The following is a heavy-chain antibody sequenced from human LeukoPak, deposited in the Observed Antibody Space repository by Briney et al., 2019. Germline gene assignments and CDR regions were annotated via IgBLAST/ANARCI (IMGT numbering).Heavy chain of an antibody. V-gene: IGHV3-30*18. J-gene: IGHJ4*02. CDR3: AKTLDGFWPQFDF. CDR2: ISHGGGKE. Sequence: GGSLRLSCAASGIPFHDHDMYWVRQTPGKGLEWVALISHGGGKEHYAESVKGRFTISRDNSRNTVYLQMSSLRSDDTAIYYCAKTLDGFWPQFDFWGQGTLLTVSS. D-gene: IGHD5-24*01. CDR1: GIPFHDHD.